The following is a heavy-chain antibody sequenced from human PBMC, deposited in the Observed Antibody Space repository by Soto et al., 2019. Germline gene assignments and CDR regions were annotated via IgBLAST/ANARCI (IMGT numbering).Heavy chain of an antibody. CDR1: GGSISSSHYY. D-gene: IGHD6-13*01. V-gene: IGHV4-39*01. CDR3: ARLGAISAAAPFA. Sequence: SETLSLTCTVSGGSISSSHYYWGWIRQPPGKGLEWIASIYYGGSTYYNPSLKSRVTISVDTSKKQFSLKLNSVTAADTAVYYCARLGAISAAAPFAWGQGTLVTVSS. J-gene: IGHJ5*02. CDR2: IYYGGST.